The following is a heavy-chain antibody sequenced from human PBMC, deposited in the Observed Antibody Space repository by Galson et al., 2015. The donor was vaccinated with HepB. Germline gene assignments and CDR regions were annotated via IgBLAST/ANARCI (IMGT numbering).Heavy chain of an antibody. Sequence: SLRLSCAASGFTFSSYWMHWVRQAPGKGLEWVSVVYSGGNTYYADSVNGRFTISRDNSKNTLYLQMNGLRAEDTAVYYCAREGPNYYGSGWFDPWGQGTLVTVSS. D-gene: IGHD3-10*01. CDR2: VYSGGNT. CDR1: GFTFSSYW. J-gene: IGHJ5*02. CDR3: AREGPNYYGSGWFDP. V-gene: IGHV3-66*01.